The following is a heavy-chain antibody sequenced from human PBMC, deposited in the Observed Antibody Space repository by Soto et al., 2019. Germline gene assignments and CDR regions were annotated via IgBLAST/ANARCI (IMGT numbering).Heavy chain of an antibody. D-gene: IGHD2-15*01. V-gene: IGHV6-1*01. CDR1: GDSVSNNAVA. CDR2: TYRGCESYN. J-gene: IGHJ5*02. CDR3: SRGINSAFVS. Sequence: QVLLQQSGPGLLKPSQTLSLTCAISGDSVSNNAVAWNWIRQSTSRGLEWLGRTYRGCESYNDYSLALRSRVTITPDPSKNQFSLQLTSVTPEDTATYYCSRGINSAFVSWGQGTLVTVSS.